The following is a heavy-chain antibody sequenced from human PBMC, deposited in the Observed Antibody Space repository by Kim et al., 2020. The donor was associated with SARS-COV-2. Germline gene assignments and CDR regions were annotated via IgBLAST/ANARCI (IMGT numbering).Heavy chain of an antibody. J-gene: IGHJ3*02. CDR3: AVGFCSTAQCNDVFDI. CDR1: YNTFDTHG. Sequence: ASVKVSCKASYNTFDTHGISWVRQAPGQGLEWMGRTSAYNGYTDYAQRLQGRVTMTTDTSTTTAYMELRSLRSDDTAVYYCAVGFCSTAQCNDVFDIWGQGTTVTVSS. CDR2: TSAYNGYT. D-gene: IGHD2-2*01. V-gene: IGHV1-18*01.